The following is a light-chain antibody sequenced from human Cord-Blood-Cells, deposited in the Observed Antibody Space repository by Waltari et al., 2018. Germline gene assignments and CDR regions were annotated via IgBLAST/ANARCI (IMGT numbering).Light chain of an antibody. J-gene: IGLJ3*02. CDR2: EGS. V-gene: IGLV2-23*01. CDR3: CSYAGSWV. Sequence: QSALTQPASVSGSPGQSITISCTGTSRDDGRYNLVSWYQQHPGKAPKLMIYEGSKRPSGVSNRFSGSKSCNTASLTISGLQAEDEADYYCCSYAGSWVFGGGTKLTVL. CDR1: SRDDGRYNL.